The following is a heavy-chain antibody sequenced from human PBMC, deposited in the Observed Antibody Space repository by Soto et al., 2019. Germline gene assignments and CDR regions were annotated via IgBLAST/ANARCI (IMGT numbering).Heavy chain of an antibody. V-gene: IGHV3-21*01. CDR2: ISSSSSYI. CDR1: GFTFSSYS. D-gene: IGHD3-10*01. J-gene: IGHJ6*02. CDR3: AGAMDREVRRTRGYYYYGMDV. Sequence: WGLLRLSCAASGFTFSSYSMNWVRQAPGKGLEWVSSISSSSSYIYYADSVKGRFTISRDNAKNSLYLQMNSLRAEDTAVYYCAGAMDREVRRTRGYYYYGMDVWGPGTTVTVS.